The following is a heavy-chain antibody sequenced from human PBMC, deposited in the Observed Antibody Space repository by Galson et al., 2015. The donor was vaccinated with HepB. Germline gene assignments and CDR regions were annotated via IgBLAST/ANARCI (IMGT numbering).Heavy chain of an antibody. CDR1: GFTVRDYA. Sequence: SLRLSCAASGFTVRDYAMTWVRQAPGKGLEWVSAIRISGGGTFYADSVKGRFTISGDNSKNTLYLQMNSLRAEDTAVYYCAKELTQWLVPHFFDYWGQGTLVTVSS. D-gene: IGHD6-19*01. V-gene: IGHV3-23*01. CDR3: AKELTQWLVPHFFDY. CDR2: IRISGGGT. J-gene: IGHJ4*02.